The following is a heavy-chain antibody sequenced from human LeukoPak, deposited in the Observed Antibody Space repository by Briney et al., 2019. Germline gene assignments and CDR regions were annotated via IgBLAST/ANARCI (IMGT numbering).Heavy chain of an antibody. CDR3: AREAPVGSVFHDVGHFDY. V-gene: IGHV1-46*01. Sequence: GASVKVSCKASGYTFTSYYMHWVRQAPGQGLEWMGIINPSGGSTPHAQKFQGRVTMTRDTSTSTVYMELNNLRSEDTALYYCAREAPVGSVFHDVGHFDYWGQGTLVTVSS. CDR1: GYTFTSYY. J-gene: IGHJ4*02. D-gene: IGHD1-26*01. CDR2: INPSGGST.